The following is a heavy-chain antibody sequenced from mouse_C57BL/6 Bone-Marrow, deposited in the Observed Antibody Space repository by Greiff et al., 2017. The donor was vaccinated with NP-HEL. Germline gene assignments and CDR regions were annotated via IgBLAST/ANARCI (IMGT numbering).Heavy chain of an antibody. J-gene: IGHJ4*01. D-gene: IGHD2-12*01. CDR2: IHPNSGST. V-gene: IGHV1-64*01. Sequence: QVHVKQPGAELVKPGASVKLSCKASGYTFTSYWMHWVKQRPGQGLEWIGMIHPNSGSTNYNEKFKSKATLTVDKSSSTAYMQLSSLTSEDSAVYYCARGVLRRAMDYWGQGTSVTVSS. CDR1: GYTFTSYW. CDR3: ARGVLRRAMDY.